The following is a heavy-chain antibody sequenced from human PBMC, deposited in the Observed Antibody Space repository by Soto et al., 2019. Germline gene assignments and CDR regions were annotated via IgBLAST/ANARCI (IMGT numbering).Heavy chain of an antibody. V-gene: IGHV2-5*02. CDR1: GFSLSTSGVG. Sequence: QITLKESGPTLVKPTQTLTLTCTFSGFSLSTSGVGVGWIRQPPGKALEWPAFIYWDEDKRYSPSLKSRLTTPKDTSTNQVVLTMTNMDPVDTATYYCARTSVNWGSRGLIDYWGQGTLVPVSS. J-gene: IGHJ4*02. CDR3: ARTSVNWGSRGLIDY. D-gene: IGHD7-27*01. CDR2: IYWDEDK.